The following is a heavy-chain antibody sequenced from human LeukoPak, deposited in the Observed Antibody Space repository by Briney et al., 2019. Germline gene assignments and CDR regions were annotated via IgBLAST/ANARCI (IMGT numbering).Heavy chain of an antibody. CDR2: INHSGST. CDR1: GGSFSGYY. Sequence: SETLSLTCAVYGGSFSGYYWSWIRQPPGKGLEWIGEINHSGSTNYNPSLKSRVTISVDTSKNQFSLKLSSVTAADTAVYYCARGRPTTVTTNYYYMDVWGEGTTVTVSS. V-gene: IGHV4-34*01. D-gene: IGHD4-11*01. CDR3: ARGRPTTVTTNYYYMDV. J-gene: IGHJ6*03.